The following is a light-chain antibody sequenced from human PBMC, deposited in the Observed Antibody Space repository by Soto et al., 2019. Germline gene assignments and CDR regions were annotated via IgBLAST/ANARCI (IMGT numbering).Light chain of an antibody. V-gene: IGKV3-11*01. J-gene: IGKJ3*01. CDR1: QSVRSY. Sequence: EIVLTQSPATLSLSPGERATLSCRASQSVRSYLAWYQQKPGQAPRLLIYDASNRATGIPARFSGSGSGTDCTLTISSLEPEDFAVYYCQQRSNWPPFSFGPGTKVDIK. CDR2: DAS. CDR3: QQRSNWPPFS.